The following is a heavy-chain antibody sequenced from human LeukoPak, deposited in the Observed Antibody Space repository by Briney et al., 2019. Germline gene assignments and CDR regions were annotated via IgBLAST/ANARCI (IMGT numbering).Heavy chain of an antibody. CDR3: ATTKGGYSHGLAY. Sequence: PSETLSLTCAVSGYSISSGYYWGWIRQPPGKGLEWIATIYHSGSTYYNPSLKSRVTISIDTSKNQFSLKLTSVTAADTAVYYCATTKGGYSHGLAYWGQGTLVTVSS. J-gene: IGHJ4*02. CDR2: IYHSGST. D-gene: IGHD5-18*01. CDR1: GYSISSGYY. V-gene: IGHV4-38-2*01.